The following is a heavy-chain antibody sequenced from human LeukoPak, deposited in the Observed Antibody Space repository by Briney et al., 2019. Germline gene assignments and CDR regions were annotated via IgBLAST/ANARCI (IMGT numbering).Heavy chain of an antibody. Sequence: ASVKVSCKASGYTFTSYYMHWVRQAPGQGLEWMGIINPSGGSTSYAQKFQGRVTMTRDTSTSTVYMELSSLRSEDTAVYFCTSRLLIHLWAKDFWGQGTLVTVSS. D-gene: IGHD5-18*01. V-gene: IGHV1-46*01. J-gene: IGHJ4*02. CDR2: INPSGGST. CDR1: GYTFTSYY. CDR3: TSRLLIHLWAKDF.